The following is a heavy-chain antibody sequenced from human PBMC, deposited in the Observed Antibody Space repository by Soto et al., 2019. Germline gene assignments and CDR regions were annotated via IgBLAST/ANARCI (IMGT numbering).Heavy chain of an antibody. D-gene: IGHD6-13*01. J-gene: IGHJ5*02. CDR1: GDSISSSNYF. V-gene: IGHV4-39*07. CDR3: ARGSAAAGWFDP. CDR2: IFYSGST. Sequence: SVTMSLTCPVSGDSISSSNYFWGWIRQPPGKGLEWIGTIFYSGSTYYNPSLKSRVTISVDTSKNQFSLKLSSVTAADTAVYYCARGSAAAGWFDPWGQGTLVTVSS.